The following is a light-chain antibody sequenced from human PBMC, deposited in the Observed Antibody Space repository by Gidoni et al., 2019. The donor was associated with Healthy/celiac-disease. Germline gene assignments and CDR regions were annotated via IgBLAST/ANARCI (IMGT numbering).Light chain of an antibody. CDR3: QQRSNWPPLT. J-gene: IGKJ4*01. CDR2: DAS. CDR1: QSVSSY. Sequence: EIELTQSPATQSLSPGERATLSCRASQSVSSYLAWYQQKPGQAPRLLIYDASNRATGIPARFSGSGSGTDFTLTISSLEPEDFAVYYCQQRSNWPPLTFGGGTKVEIK. V-gene: IGKV3-11*01.